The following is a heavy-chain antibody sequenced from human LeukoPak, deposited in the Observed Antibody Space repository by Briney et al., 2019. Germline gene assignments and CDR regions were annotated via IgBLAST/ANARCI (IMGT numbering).Heavy chain of an antibody. CDR2: IYHSGST. CDR3: ARHTTDSSGYRDSGAFDI. J-gene: IGHJ3*02. Sequence: KPSETLSLTCTVSGGSISSGGYYWSWIRQPPGKGLEWIGSIYHSGSTYYNPSLKSRVTISVDTSKNQFSLKLSSVTAADTAVYYCARHTTDSSGYRDSGAFDIWGQGTMVTVSS. CDR1: GGSISSGGYY. V-gene: IGHV4-39*01. D-gene: IGHD3-22*01.